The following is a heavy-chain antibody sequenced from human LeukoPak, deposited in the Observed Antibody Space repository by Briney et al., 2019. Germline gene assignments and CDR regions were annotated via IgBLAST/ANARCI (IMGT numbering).Heavy chain of an antibody. D-gene: IGHD4-17*01. Sequence: PSETLSLTCAVYSGSFSGYSWSWIRQPPGKGLEWIGEINHSGSINYNPSVGSRVTISEDTSKNQFSLKLNSVTAADTAVYYCARGRGDEYGDYDYWGQGSLVTVSS. CDR2: INHSGSI. CDR1: SGSFSGYS. V-gene: IGHV4-34*01. J-gene: IGHJ4*02. CDR3: ARGRGDEYGDYDY.